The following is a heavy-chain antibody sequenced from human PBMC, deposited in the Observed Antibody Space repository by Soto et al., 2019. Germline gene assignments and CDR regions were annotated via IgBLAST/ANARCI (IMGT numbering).Heavy chain of an antibody. CDR1: NGSISSFY. Sequence: PSETLSLTCTVSNGSISSFYWSWIRQPPGKGLEWIGYIYYSGSTYYNPSLKSRVTISVDTSKNQFSLKLSSVTAADTAVYYCARDRGPSSGYYPYWFDPWGQGTLVTVSS. V-gene: IGHV4-4*08. J-gene: IGHJ5*02. CDR3: ARDRGPSSGYYPYWFDP. D-gene: IGHD3-22*01. CDR2: IYYSGST.